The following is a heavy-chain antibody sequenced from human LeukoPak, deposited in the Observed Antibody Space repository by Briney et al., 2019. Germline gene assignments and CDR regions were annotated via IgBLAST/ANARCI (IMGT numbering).Heavy chain of an antibody. J-gene: IGHJ5*02. V-gene: IGHV3-11*01. CDR1: GFTFSDYY. CDR3: ERDPEQQMVLGRFDL. Sequence: PGGSLRLSCAASGFTFSDYYMNWIRQAPGKGLEWISYISGGGNTIYYADSVKGRFTISRDNAKNALFLQMNSLRADDTAVYYRERDPEQQMVLGRFDLCGQGTLVIVTS. CDR2: ISGGGNTI. D-gene: IGHD6-13*01.